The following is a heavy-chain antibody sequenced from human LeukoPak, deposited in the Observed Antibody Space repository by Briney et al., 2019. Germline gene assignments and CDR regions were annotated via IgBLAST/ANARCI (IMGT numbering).Heavy chain of an antibody. D-gene: IGHD3-22*01. CDR2: ITSSSSYI. V-gene: IGHV3-21*01. CDR3: ARHVVAVGFDY. J-gene: IGHJ4*02. Sequence: PGGSLRLSCAASGFTVTRNYMNWVRQAPGKGLEWVSSITSSSSYIYYADSLKGRFTISRDNAKNSLYLQMNSLRAEDTAVYYCARHVVAVGFDYWGQGTLVTVSS. CDR1: GFTVTRNY.